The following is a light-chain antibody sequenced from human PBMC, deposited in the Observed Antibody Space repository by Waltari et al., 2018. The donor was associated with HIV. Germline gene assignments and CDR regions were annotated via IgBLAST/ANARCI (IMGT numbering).Light chain of an antibody. CDR1: QNITTS. CDR2: GAS. Sequence: DIQMTQSPSSLSASLGDRVTITCRTRQNITTSLNWYQHKSGKAPKVLLYGASNLQSGVPPRFSGSGSGKHFARSISGLQPEDFATYCCQQSYNGPVTFGQGTRLDLK. J-gene: IGKJ5*01. CDR3: QQSYNGPVT. V-gene: IGKV1-39*01.